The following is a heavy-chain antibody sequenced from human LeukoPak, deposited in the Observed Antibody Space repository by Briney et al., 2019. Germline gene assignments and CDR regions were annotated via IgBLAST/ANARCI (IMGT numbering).Heavy chain of an antibody. CDR2: ISSISSAI. Sequence: AGGSLKLSCKASGITFSSYGMNWARQDPRKRLKWFSYISSISSAINYAGSVKGRFTISRDNAKDSLFLQMNSLRDEDTAMYYCARGGGARPDYWGQGTLVTVSS. J-gene: IGHJ4*02. D-gene: IGHD3-10*01. CDR1: GITFSSYG. V-gene: IGHV3-48*02. CDR3: ARGGGARPDY.